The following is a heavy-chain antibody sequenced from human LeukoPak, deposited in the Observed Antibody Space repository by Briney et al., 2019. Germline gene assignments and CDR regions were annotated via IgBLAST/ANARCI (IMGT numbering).Heavy chain of an antibody. V-gene: IGHV3-30-3*01. CDR3: ASPPTYYYDSSGYYPLDY. Sequence: GGSLRLSCAASGFTFSSYAMSWVRQAPGKGLEWVAVISYDGSNKYYADSVKGRFTISRDNSKNTLYLQMNSLRAEDTAVYYCASPPTYYYDSSGYYPLDYWGQGTLVTVSS. CDR2: ISYDGSNK. J-gene: IGHJ4*02. CDR1: GFTFSSYA. D-gene: IGHD3-22*01.